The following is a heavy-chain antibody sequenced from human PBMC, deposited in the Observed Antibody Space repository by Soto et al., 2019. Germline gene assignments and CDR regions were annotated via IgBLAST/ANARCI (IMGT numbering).Heavy chain of an antibody. V-gene: IGHV1-69*13. D-gene: IGHD1-26*01. Sequence: RASVKVSCKASGGTFSTYAITWVRQAPGQGLEWMGGTIPVFGTANYAQKFQGRVTITADESTSTAYMELTSLRSEDTAVYYCARGGYSGSYRLYYYYAMDVWGQGTTVTVSS. CDR3: ARGGYSGSYRLYYYYAMDV. CDR1: GGTFSTYA. CDR2: TIPVFGTA. J-gene: IGHJ6*02.